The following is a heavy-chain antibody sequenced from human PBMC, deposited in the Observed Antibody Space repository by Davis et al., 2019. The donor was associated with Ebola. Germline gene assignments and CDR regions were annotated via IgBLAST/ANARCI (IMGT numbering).Heavy chain of an antibody. Sequence: GESLKISCAASGFSFKNYGMHWVRQAPGKGLEWVAVIWWDGSNKYHADSVKGRFTISRDNAKNSLYLQLNSLRVEDTAVYYCVRPMGARWGQGTLVTVSS. CDR2: IWWDGSNK. CDR1: GFSFKNYG. D-gene: IGHD4/OR15-4a*01. J-gene: IGHJ4*02. V-gene: IGHV3-33*03. CDR3: VRPMGAR.